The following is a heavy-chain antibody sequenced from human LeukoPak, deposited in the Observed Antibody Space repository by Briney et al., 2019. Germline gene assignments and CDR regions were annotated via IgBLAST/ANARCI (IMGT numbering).Heavy chain of an antibody. CDR1: GGSFSGYY. V-gene: IGHV4-34*01. D-gene: IGHD1-26*01. J-gene: IGHJ3*02. CDR3: ARVRGDAFDI. Sequence: SETLSLTCAVYGGSFSGYYWSWIRQPPGKGLAWIGEINHSGSTNYNPSLKSRVTISVDTSKNQFSLKLSSVTAADTAVYYCARVRGDAFDIWGQGTMVTVSS. CDR2: INHSGST.